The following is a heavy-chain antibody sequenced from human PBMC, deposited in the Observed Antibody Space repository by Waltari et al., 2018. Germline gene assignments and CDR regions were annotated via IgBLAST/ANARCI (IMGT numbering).Heavy chain of an antibody. V-gene: IGHV1-69*05. D-gene: IGHD6-6*01. J-gene: IGHJ6*02. Sequence: QVQLVQSGAEVKKPGSSVKVSCKASGGTFSSYALSWVRQAPGQGLEWMGGIIPIFGTANYAQKFQGRVTITTDESTSTAYMELSSLRSEDTAVYYCARTLPRSSSFYYYGMDVWGQGTTVTVSS. CDR1: GGTFSSYA. CDR2: IIPIFGTA. CDR3: ARTLPRSSSFYYYGMDV.